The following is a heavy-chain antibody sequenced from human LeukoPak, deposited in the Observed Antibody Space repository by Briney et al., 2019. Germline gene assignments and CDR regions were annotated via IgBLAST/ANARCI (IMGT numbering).Heavy chain of an antibody. J-gene: IGHJ3*02. V-gene: IGHV1-46*01. D-gene: IGHD3-22*01. Sequence: GASVKVSCKASGYTFTSYYMHWVRQAPGQGLEWMGIINPSGGSTSYAQKFQGRVTMTRDTSTSTVYMELSGLRSEDTAVYYCARDASYYDSSGYTNPTYAFDIWGQGTMVTVSS. CDR3: ARDASYYDSSGYTNPTYAFDI. CDR2: INPSGGST. CDR1: GYTFTSYY.